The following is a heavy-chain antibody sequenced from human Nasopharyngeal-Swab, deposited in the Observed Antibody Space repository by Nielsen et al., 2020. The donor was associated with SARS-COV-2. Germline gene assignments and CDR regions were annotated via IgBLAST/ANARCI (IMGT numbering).Heavy chain of an antibody. J-gene: IGHJ4*02. Sequence: GESLKISCAASGFTFSGYWMSWVRQAPGKGLEWVANIKQDGSEKYYVDSVKGRFTISRDNAKNSLYLQMNSLRAEDTAVYYCARGDSIWYWGQGTLVTVSS. D-gene: IGHD2-21*02. V-gene: IGHV3-7*01. CDR2: IKQDGSEK. CDR3: ARGDSIWY. CDR1: GFTFSGYW.